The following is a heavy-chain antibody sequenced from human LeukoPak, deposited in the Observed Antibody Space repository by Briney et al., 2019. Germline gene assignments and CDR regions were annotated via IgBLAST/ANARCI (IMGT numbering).Heavy chain of an antibody. Sequence: ASETLSLTCTVSGDSINDYYWSWIRQPPGRGLEWIGYIYHSGSTNFTPSLKSRVTMSVDTPKKQFSLNLSSVTAADTAVYFCARQGGSFSHIDSWGQGTLVTVSS. J-gene: IGHJ4*02. CDR1: GDSINDYY. V-gene: IGHV4-59*08. CDR3: ARQGGSFSHIDS. D-gene: IGHD1-26*01. CDR2: IYHSGST.